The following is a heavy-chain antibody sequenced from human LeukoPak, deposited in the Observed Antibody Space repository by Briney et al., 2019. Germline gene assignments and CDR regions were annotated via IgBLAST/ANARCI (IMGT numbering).Heavy chain of an antibody. CDR1: GFTVSSNF. Sequence: PGGPLRLSCAASGFTVSSNFMSWVRQAPGKGLEWVSVICSGGDTYYADSVKGRFTISRDNPKNTLYLQMNSLRAEDTAVYYCARDIAGIFDSWGQGTLVTVS. D-gene: IGHD1-26*01. CDR3: ARDIAGIFDS. J-gene: IGHJ4*02. CDR2: ICSGGDT. V-gene: IGHV3-53*01.